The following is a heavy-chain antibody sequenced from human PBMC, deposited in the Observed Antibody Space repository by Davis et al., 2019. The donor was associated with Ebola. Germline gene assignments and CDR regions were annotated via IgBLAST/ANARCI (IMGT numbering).Heavy chain of an antibody. V-gene: IGHV5-51*01. D-gene: IGHD2-8*02. J-gene: IGHJ3*02. CDR3: ASLRRTITGMDDAFDI. Sequence: GESLKISCKASGYTFTRYWIVWVRQMPGKGLEWMGVIYLGDSDTRYSPSFQGQVTISPDKSINTAYLQWSSLKASDTAMYYCASLRRTITGMDDAFDIWGQGTMVTVSS. CDR1: GYTFTRYW. CDR2: IYLGDSDT.